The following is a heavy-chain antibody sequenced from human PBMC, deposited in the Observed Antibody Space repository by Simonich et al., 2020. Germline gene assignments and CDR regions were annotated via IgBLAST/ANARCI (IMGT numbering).Heavy chain of an antibody. CDR3: ARDGDY. CDR2: ISSSSRYI. J-gene: IGHJ4*02. Sequence: EVQLVESGGGLVKPGGSLRLSCAASGFTFSSYSSNWVRQAPGEGRDWVSSISSSSRYIYYADSVKGRFTISRDNAKNSLYLQMNSLRAEDTAVYYCARDGDYWGQGTLVTVSS. V-gene: IGHV3-21*01. CDR1: GFTFSSYS.